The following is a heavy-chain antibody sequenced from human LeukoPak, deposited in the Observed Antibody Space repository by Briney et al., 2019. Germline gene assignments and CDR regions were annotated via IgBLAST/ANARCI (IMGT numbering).Heavy chain of an antibody. D-gene: IGHD6-19*01. Sequence: SETLSLTCTVSGGSISSYYWSWIRQPPGKGLEWIGYIYYSGSTNYNSSLKSRVTISVDTSKNQFSLKLSSVTAADTAVYYCARHSPAPGIVVAAQGGFDYWGQGTLVTVSS. J-gene: IGHJ4*02. CDR1: GGSISSYY. V-gene: IGHV4-59*08. CDR3: ARHSPAPGIVVAAQGGFDY. CDR2: IYYSGST.